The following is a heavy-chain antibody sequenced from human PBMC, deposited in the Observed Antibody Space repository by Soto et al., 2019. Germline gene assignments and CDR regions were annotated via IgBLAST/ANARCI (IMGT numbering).Heavy chain of an antibody. Sequence: GASVKVSCKASGYTFTGYYMHWVRQAPGQGLEWMGWINPNSGGTNYAQKFQGRVTMTRDTSISTAYMELSRLRSDDTAVYYCAREYRDYDFWSGSRRNYGMDVWGQGTTVTVSS. V-gene: IGHV1-2*02. CDR1: GYTFTGYY. D-gene: IGHD3-3*01. J-gene: IGHJ6*02. CDR3: AREYRDYDFWSGSRRNYGMDV. CDR2: INPNSGGT.